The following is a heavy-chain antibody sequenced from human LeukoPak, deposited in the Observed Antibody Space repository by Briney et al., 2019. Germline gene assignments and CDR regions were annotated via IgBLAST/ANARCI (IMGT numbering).Heavy chain of an antibody. V-gene: IGHV3-21*01. Sequence: GGSLRLSCPASGFTYSNYAMNWVRQAPGKGREWVSSISNSNRYIYYADSVKGRFTLPRDNAKNALYLQMNSLRAEDTAVYYCARDPSSGWLNYFDFWGQGTLVTVSS. CDR1: GFTYSNYA. D-gene: IGHD6-19*01. CDR2: ISNSNRYI. J-gene: IGHJ4*02. CDR3: ARDPSSGWLNYFDF.